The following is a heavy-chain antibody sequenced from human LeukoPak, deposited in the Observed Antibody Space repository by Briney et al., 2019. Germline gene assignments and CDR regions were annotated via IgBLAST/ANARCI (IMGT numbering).Heavy chain of an antibody. D-gene: IGHD4-17*01. CDR2: IYYSGST. CDR3: ARDPATVTTFFDY. J-gene: IGHJ4*02. V-gene: IGHV4-59*12. CDR1: GGSISSYY. Sequence: PSETLSLTCTVSGGSISSYYWSWIRQPPGKGLEWIGYIYYSGSTNYNPSLKSRVTISVDTSKNQFSLKLSSVTAADTAVYYCARDPATVTTFFDYWGQGTLVTVSS.